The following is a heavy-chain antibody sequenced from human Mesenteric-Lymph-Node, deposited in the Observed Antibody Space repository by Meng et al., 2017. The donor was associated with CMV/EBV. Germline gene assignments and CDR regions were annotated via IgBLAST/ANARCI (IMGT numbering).Heavy chain of an antibody. J-gene: IGHJ3*02. V-gene: IGHV1-2*02. CDR2: IKPNTGYT. Sequence: ASVKVSCKASGYFFNDHFMHWVRQAPGQGLEWMGWIKPNTGYTNYAQNFQGRVTMTSDSSIATAYMELSRLTYDDTAVYYCARDYFHSSGYNWRGAFDIWGQGTMVTVSS. CDR1: GYFFNDHF. CDR3: ARDYFHSSGYNWRGAFDI. D-gene: IGHD3-22*01.